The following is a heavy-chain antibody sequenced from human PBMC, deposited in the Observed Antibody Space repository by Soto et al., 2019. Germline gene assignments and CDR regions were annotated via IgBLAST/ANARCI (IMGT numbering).Heavy chain of an antibody. J-gene: IGHJ6*03. CDR1: GFTFSSYA. D-gene: IGHD6-6*01. CDR2: ISGSGGST. Sequence: GGSLRLSCAASGFTFSSYAMSWVRQAPGKGLEWVSAISGSGGSTYYADSVKGRFTISRDNSKNTLYLQMNSLRAEDTAVYYCAKVSCSSRLSAREFGYYYMDVWGKGTTVTVSS. V-gene: IGHV3-23*01. CDR3: AKVSCSSRLSAREFGYYYMDV.